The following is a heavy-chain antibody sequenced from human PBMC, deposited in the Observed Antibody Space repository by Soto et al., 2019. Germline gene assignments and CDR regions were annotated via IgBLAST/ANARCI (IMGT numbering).Heavy chain of an antibody. V-gene: IGHV5-51*03. Sequence: EVQLVQSGAEVKKPGESLKISCKGSGYSFTSYWIGWVRQMPGKGLEWMGIIYPGDSDTRYSPTFQGQVTISAAKSISTGYPQWSSLKASDPAMYYCASLGGSSWSNFDYWGKGTLVTVSS. J-gene: IGHJ4*02. CDR3: ASLGGSSWSNFDY. D-gene: IGHD6-13*01. CDR2: IYPGDSDT. CDR1: GYSFTSYW.